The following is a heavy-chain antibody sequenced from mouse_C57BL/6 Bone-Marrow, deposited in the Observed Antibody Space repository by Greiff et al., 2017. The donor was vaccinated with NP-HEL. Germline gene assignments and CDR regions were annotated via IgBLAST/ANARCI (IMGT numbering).Heavy chain of an antibody. Sequence: EVHLVESGGGLVKPGGSLKLSCAASGFTFSDYGMHWVRQAPEKGLEWVAYISSGSSTIYYADTVKGRFTISRDNAKNTLFLQMTSLRSEDTAMYYCARGGYPYYYAMDYWGQGTSVTVSS. V-gene: IGHV5-17*01. CDR3: ARGGYPYYYAMDY. J-gene: IGHJ4*01. CDR1: GFTFSDYG. D-gene: IGHD2-2*01. CDR2: ISSGSSTI.